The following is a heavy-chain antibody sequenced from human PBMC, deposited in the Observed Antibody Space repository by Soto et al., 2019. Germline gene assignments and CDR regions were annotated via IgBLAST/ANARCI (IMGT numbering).Heavy chain of an antibody. D-gene: IGHD2-2*01. CDR2: ISAYNGNT. CDR1: GYTFTSYV. V-gene: IGHV1-18*01. J-gene: IGHJ6*02. Sequence: SSVKVSCKASGYTFTSYVISWVRQAPGQGLDWMGWISAYNGNTNYAQKLQGRVTMTTDTSTSTAYMELRSLRSDDTAVYYCASVVVVVPAAPDYYYYGMDVWGQGTTVTVSS. CDR3: ASVVVVVPAAPDYYYYGMDV.